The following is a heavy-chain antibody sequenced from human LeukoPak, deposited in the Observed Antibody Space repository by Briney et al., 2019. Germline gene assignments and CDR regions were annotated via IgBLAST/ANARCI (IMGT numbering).Heavy chain of an antibody. V-gene: IGHV4-39*01. CDR2: INYSGST. Sequence: PSETLSLTCTVSGGSISTISSGTYYWGWIRQPPGKGLEWIGSINYSGSTDYNPSLKSRVTISIDTSKNQFSLKLSSVTAADTAVYYCARHAHQGDHGYWGQGNLVTVSS. CDR1: GGSISTISSGTYY. D-gene: IGHD2-21*02. J-gene: IGHJ4*02. CDR3: ARHAHQGDHGY.